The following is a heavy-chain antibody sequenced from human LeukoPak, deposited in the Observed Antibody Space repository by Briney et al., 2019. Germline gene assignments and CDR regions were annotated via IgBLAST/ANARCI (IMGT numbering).Heavy chain of an antibody. CDR3: ARDQAYCGGDCYPDY. CDR1: GFPFSSFW. CDR2: IKSDGSST. V-gene: IGHV3-74*03. Sequence: PGGSLRLSCAASGFPFSSFWMHWVRQAPGKGLVWVSRIKSDGSSTAYAGFVKGRFTISRDNAKNSLYLQMNSLRAEDTAVYYCARDQAYCGGDCYPDYWGQGTLVTVSS. D-gene: IGHD2-21*02. J-gene: IGHJ4*02.